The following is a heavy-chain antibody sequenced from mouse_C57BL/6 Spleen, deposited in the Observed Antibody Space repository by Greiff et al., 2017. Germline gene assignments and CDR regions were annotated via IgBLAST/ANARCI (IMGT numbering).Heavy chain of an antibody. CDR1: GFTFSDYY. V-gene: IGHV5-16*01. J-gene: IGHJ4*01. CDR2: INSDGSST. CDR3: ARDMGMDY. D-gene: IGHD1-1*02. Sequence: EVKLVESEGGLVQPGSSMKLSCTASGFTFSDYYMAWVRQVPEKGLEWVANINSDGSSTYYLDSLKSRFIITRDNAENILYLQMSSLKSEDTASYYCARDMGMDYWGQGTSVTVAT.